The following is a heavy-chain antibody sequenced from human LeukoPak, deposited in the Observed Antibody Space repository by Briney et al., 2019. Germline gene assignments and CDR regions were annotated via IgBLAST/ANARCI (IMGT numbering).Heavy chain of an antibody. Sequence: GGSLRLSCAASGFTFSSYAMHWVRQAPGKGLEWVAVISYDGSNKYYADSVKGRFTISRDNSKNTLYLQMNSLRSEDTAVYYCARDLEGVWGQGTLVTVSS. D-gene: IGHD3-16*01. CDR1: GFTFSSYA. CDR2: ISYDGSNK. V-gene: IGHV3-30*04. J-gene: IGHJ4*02. CDR3: ARDLEGV.